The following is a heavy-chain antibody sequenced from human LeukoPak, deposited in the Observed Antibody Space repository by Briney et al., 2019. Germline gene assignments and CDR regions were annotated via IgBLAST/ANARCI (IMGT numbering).Heavy chain of an antibody. CDR2: ISGSGGST. CDR1: GFTFSSYA. Sequence: GGSLRLSCAASGFTFSSYAMSWVRQAPGKGLEWVSAISGSGGSTYYADSVKGRFTISRDNSKNTLYLQMNSLRAEDTAVYYCARRILPYSYGMDVWGKGATVTVSS. J-gene: IGHJ6*04. V-gene: IGHV3-23*01. D-gene: IGHD3-3*01. CDR3: ARRILPYSYGMDV.